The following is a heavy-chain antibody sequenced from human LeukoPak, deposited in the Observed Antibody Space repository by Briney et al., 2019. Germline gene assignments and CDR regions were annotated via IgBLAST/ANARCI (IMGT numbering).Heavy chain of an antibody. CDR1: GYVFSSFG. CDR3: ARGVRGSQKLDY. CDR2: SGAYIGNT. D-gene: IGHD1-26*01. V-gene: IGHV1-18*01. Sequence: ASVKISCKASGYVFSSFGVCWVRQAPGQGLEWMGWSGAYIGNTNYAQKFQGRLTMTTDASMSIAYMELRSLRSDDTAVYYCARGVRGSQKLDYWGQVTLVTVSS. J-gene: IGHJ4*02.